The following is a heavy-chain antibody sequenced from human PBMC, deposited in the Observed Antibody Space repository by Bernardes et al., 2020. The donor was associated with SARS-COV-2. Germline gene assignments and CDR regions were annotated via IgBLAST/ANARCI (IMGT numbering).Heavy chain of an antibody. CDR2: IYSGGNT. V-gene: IGHV3-66*01. CDR3: ARDYPDPAD. Sequence: VGSLILSCVASGFTVRSNYMSWVRQAPGKGLEWVSVIYSGGNTYYADSVKGRFTISRDNFKNTLYLQMNSLRAEDTAVYYCARDYPDPADWGQGTLVTVSS. CDR1: GFTVRSNY. D-gene: IGHD6-13*01. J-gene: IGHJ4*02.